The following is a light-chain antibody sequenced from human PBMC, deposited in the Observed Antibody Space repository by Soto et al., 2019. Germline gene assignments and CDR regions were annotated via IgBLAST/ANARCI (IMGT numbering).Light chain of an antibody. CDR2: AAS. CDR1: QTIDSY. J-gene: IGKJ5*01. Sequence: DIEMTQSPPSLSATVGDRVTITCRASQTIDSYLNWFQQKPGMAPELLIYAASKLQSGVPSRFRGSGSGTDFTLTIDTLQPDDFASYYCQQTRSGITFGQGTRLEIK. CDR3: QQTRSGIT. V-gene: IGKV1-39*01.